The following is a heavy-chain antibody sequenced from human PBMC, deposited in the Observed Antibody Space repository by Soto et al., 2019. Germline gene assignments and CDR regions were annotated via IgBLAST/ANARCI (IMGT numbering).Heavy chain of an antibody. Sequence: PGGSLRLSCAASGFTFSGSAMHWVRQASGKGLEWVGRIRNKANSYATAYAASVKGRFTISRDDSKNTAYLQMNSLKTEDTAVYYCTRRGYDSSGYHTYDYWGQGTLVTVSS. CDR2: IRNKANSYAT. CDR3: TRRGYDSSGYHTYDY. D-gene: IGHD3-22*01. J-gene: IGHJ4*02. V-gene: IGHV3-73*01. CDR1: GFTFSGSA.